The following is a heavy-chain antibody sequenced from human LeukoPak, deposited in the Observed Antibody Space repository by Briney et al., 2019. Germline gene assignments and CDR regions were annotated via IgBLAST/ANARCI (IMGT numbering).Heavy chain of an antibody. J-gene: IGHJ4*02. CDR3: ARSTRIPKFDY. Sequence: SETLSLTCTVSGGSISSGGYYWSWIRQHPGKGLEWIGYIYYSGSTYYNPSLKSRVTISVDTSKNQFSLKLSSVTAADTAVYYCARSTRIPKFDYWGQGTLVTVSS. V-gene: IGHV4-31*03. D-gene: IGHD2-15*01. CDR1: GGSISSGGYY. CDR2: IYYSGST.